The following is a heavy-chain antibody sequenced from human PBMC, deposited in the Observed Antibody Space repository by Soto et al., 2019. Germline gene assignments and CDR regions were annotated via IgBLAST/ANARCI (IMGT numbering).Heavy chain of an antibody. CDR2: ISFDESNK. Sequence: QVQLVESGGGVVQPGKSVRLSCAASGFSLRTYGMHLVRHVPGKGLEWVALISFDESNKYYVDTVKGRFTISRDTSKSTVYLQMDSLRPEDTAVYYWAKDNDVWAYHTGGGHYFDYWGPGSLVTVSS. D-gene: IGHD3-16*01. CDR1: GFSLRTYG. V-gene: IGHV3-30*18. J-gene: IGHJ4*02. CDR3: AKDNDVWAYHTGGGHYFDY.